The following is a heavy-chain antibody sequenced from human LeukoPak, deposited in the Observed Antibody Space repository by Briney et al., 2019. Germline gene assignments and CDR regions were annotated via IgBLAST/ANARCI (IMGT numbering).Heavy chain of an antibody. J-gene: IGHJ4*02. CDR1: GGSISSSSYY. CDR2: IYYSGST. V-gene: IGHV4-39*01. CDR3: ARNTGIVGARWAVIDY. Sequence: SETLSLTCTVPGGSISSSSYYWGWIRQPPGKGLEWIGSIYYSGSTYYNPSLKSRVTISVDTSKNQFSLKLSSVTAADTAVYYCARNTGIVGARWAVIDYWGQGTLVTVSS. D-gene: IGHD1-26*01.